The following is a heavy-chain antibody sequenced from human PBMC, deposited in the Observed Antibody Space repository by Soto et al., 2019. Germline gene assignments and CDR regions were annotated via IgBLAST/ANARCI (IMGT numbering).Heavy chain of an antibody. CDR3: ARHASTYYYDSSGYSRDNWFDP. CDR2: IYYSGST. J-gene: IGHJ5*02. Sequence: SETLSLTCTVSGGSISSSSYYWSWIRQPPGKGLEWIGSIYYSGSTYYNPSLKSRVTISVDTSKNQFSLKLSSVTAADTAVYYCARHASTYYYDSSGYSRDNWFDPWGQGTLVTVSS. CDR1: GGSISSSSYY. V-gene: IGHV4-39*01. D-gene: IGHD3-22*01.